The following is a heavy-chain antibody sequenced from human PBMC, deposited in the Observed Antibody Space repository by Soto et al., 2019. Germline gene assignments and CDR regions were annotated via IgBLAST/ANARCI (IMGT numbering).Heavy chain of an antibody. J-gene: IGHJ4*02. CDR2: IYYSGST. Sequence: SETLSLTCTVSGGSISSYYWSWIRQPPGKGLEWIGYIYYSGSTNYNPSLKSRVTISVDTSKNQFSLKLSSVTAADTAVYYCARDGAGINYWGQGTLVTVSS. V-gene: IGHV4-59*01. D-gene: IGHD6-13*01. CDR1: GGSISSYY. CDR3: ARDGAGINY.